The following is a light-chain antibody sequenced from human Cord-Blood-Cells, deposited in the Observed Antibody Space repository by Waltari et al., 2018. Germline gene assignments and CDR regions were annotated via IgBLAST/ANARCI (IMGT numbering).Light chain of an antibody. CDR1: QSISSW. CDR3: QQYNSYSVYT. V-gene: IGKV1-5*01. CDR2: DAS. J-gene: IGKJ2*01. Sequence: DIQMTQSPSPLSASVGDRVTTTCRPSQSISSWLAWYQQKPGKAPKLLIYDASSLESGVPSRCSGSGSGTEFTLTISSLQPDDFAAYYCQQYNSYSVYTFGQGTKLEIK.